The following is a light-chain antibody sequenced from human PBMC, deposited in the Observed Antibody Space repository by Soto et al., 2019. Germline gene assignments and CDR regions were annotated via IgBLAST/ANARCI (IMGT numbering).Light chain of an antibody. Sequence: EIVLTQSPDTLSLSPGERATLSCRASQSVSSSYLAWYHQKPGQAPRLLIYGASSRATGIPDRFSGSGSGTDFTLTISRLEPEDFAVYYCQQYGSSPGTFGQGTKVEIK. V-gene: IGKV3-20*01. CDR1: QSVSSSY. J-gene: IGKJ1*01. CDR3: QQYGSSPGT. CDR2: GAS.